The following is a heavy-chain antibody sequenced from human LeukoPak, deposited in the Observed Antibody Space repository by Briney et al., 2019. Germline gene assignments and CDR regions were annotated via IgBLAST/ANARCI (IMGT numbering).Heavy chain of an antibody. CDR1: GYTFTSYY. CDR2: INPSGGST. J-gene: IGHJ4*02. CDR3: AVAAGGAHYFDY. D-gene: IGHD3-10*01. Sequence: ASVKVSCKASGYTFTSYYMHWVRQAPGQGLEWMGIINPSGGSTSYAQKFQGRVTMTRDTSTSTVYMELSSLRSGDTAVYYCAVAAGGAHYFDYWGQGTLVTVSS. V-gene: IGHV1-46*01.